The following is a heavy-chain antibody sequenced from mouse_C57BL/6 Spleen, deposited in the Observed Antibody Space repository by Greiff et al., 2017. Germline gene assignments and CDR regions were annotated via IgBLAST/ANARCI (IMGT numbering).Heavy chain of an antibody. CDR1: GYTFTSYW. CDR3: ARRVLYGSSLYYFDY. Sequence: QVQLKQPGAELVKPGASVKLSCKASGYTFTSYWMHWVKQRPGQGLEWIGMIHPNSGSTNYNEKFKSKATLTVDKSSSTAYMQLSSLTSEDSAVYYCARRVLYGSSLYYFDYWGQGTTLTVSS. D-gene: IGHD1-1*01. J-gene: IGHJ2*01. CDR2: IHPNSGST. V-gene: IGHV1-64*01.